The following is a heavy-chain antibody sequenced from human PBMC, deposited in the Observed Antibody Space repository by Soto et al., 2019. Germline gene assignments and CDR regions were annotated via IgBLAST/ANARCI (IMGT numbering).Heavy chain of an antibody. Sequence: EVQLLESGGGLVQPGGSLRLSCAASGFTFRSYAMSWVRQAPGKGLEWVSTISGSGGSTYYADSVKGRFTISRDNSKNTLYLQMNSLRAEDTAVYYCAKGGGPYYYYYMDVWGKGTTVTVSS. J-gene: IGHJ6*03. D-gene: IGHD3-10*01. V-gene: IGHV3-23*01. CDR2: ISGSGGST. CDR3: AKGGGPYYYYYMDV. CDR1: GFTFRSYA.